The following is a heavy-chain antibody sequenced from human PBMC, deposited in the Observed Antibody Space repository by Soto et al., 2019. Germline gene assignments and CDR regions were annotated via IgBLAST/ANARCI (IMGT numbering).Heavy chain of an antibody. D-gene: IGHD6-6*01. V-gene: IGHV3-30*18. CDR1: GFTFSSYG. CDR2: ISWDGNNK. Sequence: QVQVVESGGGVVQPGRSLRLSCAASGFTFSSYGMHWVRQAPGKGLEWVAIISWDGNNKYYADSVRGRFTISRDTSKNTLFLQMNSLRAEDTAVYYCAKGGSSSARYFDRWGQGTLGTVSS. J-gene: IGHJ5*02. CDR3: AKGGSSSARYFDR.